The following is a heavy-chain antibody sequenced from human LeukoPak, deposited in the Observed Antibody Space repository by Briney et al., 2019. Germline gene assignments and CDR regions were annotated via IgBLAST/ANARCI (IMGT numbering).Heavy chain of an antibody. CDR2: IYYSGST. Sequence: PSETLSLTCTVSGGSVSSSSYYWGWIRQPPMKGLEWIGSIYYSGSTEYNLSLKGRVTISVDTSRNQFSLKLSSVTAADTAVYYCARHQSYGSGTYYAPFDNWGQGILVTVSS. D-gene: IGHD3-10*01. CDR3: ARHQSYGSGTYYAPFDN. J-gene: IGHJ4*02. CDR1: GGSVSSSSYY. V-gene: IGHV4-39*01.